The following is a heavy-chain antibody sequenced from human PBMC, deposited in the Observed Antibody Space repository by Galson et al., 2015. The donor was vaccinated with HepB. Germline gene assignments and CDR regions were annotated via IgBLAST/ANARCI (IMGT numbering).Heavy chain of an antibody. CDR1: GGSMSGGGYY. Sequence: TLSLTCTVSGGSMSGGGYYWSWIRQHPDKGLEWIGYIFYSGSTYYNPSLKSRASISVDTSKKQFSLKLSSLSAADTAVYFCARLVNHDGDYVFDYWGQGTLVTVSS. V-gene: IGHV4-31*03. D-gene: IGHD4-17*01. CDR2: IFYSGST. J-gene: IGHJ4*02. CDR3: ARLVNHDGDYVFDY.